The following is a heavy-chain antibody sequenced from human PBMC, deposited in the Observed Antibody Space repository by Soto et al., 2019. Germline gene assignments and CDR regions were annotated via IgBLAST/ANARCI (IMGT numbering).Heavy chain of an antibody. CDR2: ISGGGDRT. D-gene: IGHD2-2*01. Sequence: EVQLLESGGGLVQPGGSLRLSCVGSGFTFINYAMNWVRQTPGKGLEWVSTISGGGDRTFDADTVKGRFTISRDNSKNTVNLQMNSLRAYDTAVYYCARKVLGSTSRPDWWYFDLWGRGTLVTVSS. CDR1: GFTFINYA. J-gene: IGHJ2*01. V-gene: IGHV3-23*01. CDR3: ARKVLGSTSRPDWWYFDL.